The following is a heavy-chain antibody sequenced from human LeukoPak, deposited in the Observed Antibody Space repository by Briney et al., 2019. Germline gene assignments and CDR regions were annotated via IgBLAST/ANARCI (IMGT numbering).Heavy chain of an antibody. CDR1: GGSISSSSYY. V-gene: IGHV4-39*02. D-gene: IGHD6-6*01. CDR2: ISYSGST. Sequence: SETLSLTCTVSGGSISSSSYYWGWIRQPPGKGLEWIGDISYSGSTYYNPSLKSRVTISVDTSKNQFSLKLSSVTATDTAVYYCARDLGSSTGYWGQGTLVTVSS. CDR3: ARDLGSSTGY. J-gene: IGHJ4*02.